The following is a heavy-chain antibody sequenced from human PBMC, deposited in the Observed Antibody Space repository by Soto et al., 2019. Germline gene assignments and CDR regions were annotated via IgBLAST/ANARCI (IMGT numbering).Heavy chain of an antibody. Sequence: SETLSLTCTVSGGSISSYYWSWIRQPPGKGLEWIGYIYYSGSTNYNPSLKSRVTISVDTSKNQFSLKLSSVTAADTAVYYCARDKRRYYDSSGSNWFDPWGQGTLVTVSS. V-gene: IGHV4-59*01. CDR1: GGSISSYY. CDR3: ARDKRRYYDSSGSNWFDP. J-gene: IGHJ5*02. CDR2: IYYSGST. D-gene: IGHD3-22*01.